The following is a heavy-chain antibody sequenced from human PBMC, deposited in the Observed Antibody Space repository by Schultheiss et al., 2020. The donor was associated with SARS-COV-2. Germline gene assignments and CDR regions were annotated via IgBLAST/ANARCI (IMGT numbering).Heavy chain of an antibody. D-gene: IGHD3-22*01. Sequence: SQTLSLTCTVSGGSISSYYWSWIRQPPGKGLEWIGYIYYSGSTYYNPSLKSRVTISVDTSKNQFSLKLSSVTAADTAVYYCAGSTYYYDSSGPGDIWGQGTMVTVSS. V-gene: IGHV4-59*04. J-gene: IGHJ3*02. CDR3: AGSTYYYDSSGPGDI. CDR2: IYYSGST. CDR1: GGSISSYY.